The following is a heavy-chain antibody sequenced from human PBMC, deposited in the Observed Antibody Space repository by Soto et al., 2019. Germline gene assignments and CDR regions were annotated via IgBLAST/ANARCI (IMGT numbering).Heavy chain of an antibody. CDR2: IRSKAYGGTT. V-gene: IGHV3-49*03. J-gene: IGHJ1*01. D-gene: IGHD3-9*01. Sequence: GGSLRLSCTASGFTFCDYAMSWFRQAPGKGLEWVGFIRSKAYGGTTEYAASVKGRFTISRDDSKSIAYLQMNSLKTEDTAVYYCTRVSLYYDTLTGPSEYFQHWGQGTLVTVSS. CDR1: GFTFCDYA. CDR3: TRVSLYYDTLTGPSEYFQH.